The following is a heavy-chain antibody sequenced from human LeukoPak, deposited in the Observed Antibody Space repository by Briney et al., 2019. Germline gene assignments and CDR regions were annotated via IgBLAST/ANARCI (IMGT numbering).Heavy chain of an antibody. CDR1: GDSISNIDYY. Sequence: SETLSLTCTVSGDSISNIDYYWDWIRQPPGKRLEWIGSIYYTGSTYYNVSLKSRVTMSIDTSKSQFSLKLSSVTAPDTAVYYCAREARGSPYYDFWSGSSNWFDPWGQGTLVTVSS. CDR3: AREARGSPYYDFWSGSSNWFDP. J-gene: IGHJ5*02. CDR2: IYYTGST. V-gene: IGHV4-39*02. D-gene: IGHD3-3*01.